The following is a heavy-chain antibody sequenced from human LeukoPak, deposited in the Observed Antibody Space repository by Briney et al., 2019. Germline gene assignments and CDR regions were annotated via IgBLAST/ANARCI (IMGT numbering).Heavy chain of an antibody. Sequence: GASVKVSCKASGYTFTGYYMHWGRQAPGQGLEWMGWINPNSGGTNYAQKFQGRATMTRYTSISTAYLELSRLRSDEPAVYYCARDTGPLVRFGELFITAWGQGTLVTVSS. CDR1: GYTFTGYY. J-gene: IGHJ5*02. CDR3: ARDTGPLVRFGELFITA. CDR2: INPNSGGT. D-gene: IGHD3-10*01. V-gene: IGHV1-2*02.